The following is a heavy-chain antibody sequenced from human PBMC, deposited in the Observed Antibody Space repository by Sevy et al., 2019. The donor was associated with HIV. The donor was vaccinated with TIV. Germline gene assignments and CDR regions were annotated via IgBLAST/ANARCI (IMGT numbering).Heavy chain of an antibody. CDR2: IKEDGSAE. J-gene: IGHJ4*02. CDR3: ARDSPGYGAYDY. V-gene: IGHV3-7*01. CDR1: GFTFSGYW. Sequence: GGSLRLSCAASGFTFSGYWMTWVRQAPGKGLEWVANIKEDGSAEYYVDSVKGRFTLSRDNAKNSSFLQLNSLRVEDTAMYYCARDSPGYGAYDYLGQGTLVTVSS. D-gene: IGHD5-18*01.